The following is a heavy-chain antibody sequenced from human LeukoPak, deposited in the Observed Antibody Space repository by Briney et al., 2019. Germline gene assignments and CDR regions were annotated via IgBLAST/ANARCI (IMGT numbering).Heavy chain of an antibody. CDR1: GGSISSYY. CDR3: ARRSSGWGPYYYYGMDV. Sequence: SETLSLTCTVSGGSISSYYWSWIRQPPGKGLEWIGEINHSGSTNYNPSLKSRVTISVDTSKNQFSLKLSSVTAADTAVYYCARRSSGWGPYYYYGMDVWGQGTTVTVSS. V-gene: IGHV4-34*01. D-gene: IGHD6-19*01. CDR2: INHSGST. J-gene: IGHJ6*02.